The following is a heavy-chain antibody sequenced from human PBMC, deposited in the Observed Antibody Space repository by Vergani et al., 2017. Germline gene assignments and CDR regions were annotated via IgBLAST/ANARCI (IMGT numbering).Heavy chain of an antibody. CDR1: GGSMSGYY. J-gene: IGHJ5*02. V-gene: IGHV4-59*01. Sequence: QVRLQESGPGLVKPSETLSLTCSVSGGSMSGYYWSWIRQPPGKELEWIGYMYHSGTTNYNPSLDTRVTISGDASKNQFSLKLNSVSAADTAVYYCGRVADLYGLGSRVLDLWGQGILVTVSS. CDR3: GRVADLYGLGSRVLDL. CDR2: MYHSGTT. D-gene: IGHD3-10*01.